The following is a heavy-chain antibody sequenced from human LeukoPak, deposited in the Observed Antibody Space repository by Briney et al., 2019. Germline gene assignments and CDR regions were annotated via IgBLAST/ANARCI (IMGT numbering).Heavy chain of an antibody. CDR3: ARPRYTSGWYAFDI. J-gene: IGHJ3*02. D-gene: IGHD6-13*01. Sequence: SETLSLTCTVSGVSISSFYWSWIRQPPGKGLEWIGYAYYTGSTNYNPSLKSRVTTSLDTSKNQFSLRLSSVTAADTAVYYCARPRYTSGWYAFDIWGQGTMVTVSS. CDR2: AYYTGST. V-gene: IGHV4-59*08. CDR1: GVSISSFY.